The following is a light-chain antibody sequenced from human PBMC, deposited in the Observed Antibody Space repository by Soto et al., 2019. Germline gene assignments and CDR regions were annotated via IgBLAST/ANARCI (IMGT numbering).Light chain of an antibody. CDR2: DAS. CDR1: QTISTY. CDR3: QQSFSSLLS. V-gene: IGKV1-39*01. J-gene: IGKJ4*01. Sequence: DIQMTQSPSSLSASVGDRVTITCRASQTISTYVTWYQQKPGTAPKALISDASTLQSGVPSRFSGSGSGTDFTLIISSLQPEDIATYYCQQSFSSLLSFGGGTQVEIK.